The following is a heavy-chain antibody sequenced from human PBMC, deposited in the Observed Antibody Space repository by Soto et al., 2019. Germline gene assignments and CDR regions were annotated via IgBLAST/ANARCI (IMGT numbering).Heavy chain of an antibody. D-gene: IGHD3-3*01. CDR1: GYSFTIYW. CDR3: ARHGXYDFWSGSYYYYYGMDV. CDR2: IYPGDSDT. J-gene: IGHJ6*02. Sequence: GESLKISCKGSGYSFTIYWIGWVRQMPGKGLEWMGIIYPGDSDTRYSPSFQGQVTISADKSISTAYLQWSSLKASDTAMYYCARHGXYDFWSGSYYYYYGMDVWGQGTTVTVSS. V-gene: IGHV5-51*01.